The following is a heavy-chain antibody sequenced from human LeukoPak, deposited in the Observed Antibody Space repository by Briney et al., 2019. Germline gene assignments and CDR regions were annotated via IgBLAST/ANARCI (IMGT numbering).Heavy chain of an antibody. Sequence: GGSLRLSCAASGFTFSRYTMNWVRQAPGKGLEWVAYISRSSSSKHYADSVKGRFTISRDNAKNSLYLQMSSLRDEDTAVYYCVREDPSEYGSIDYWGQGTLATVSS. D-gene: IGHD3-10*01. J-gene: IGHJ4*02. V-gene: IGHV3-48*02. CDR1: GFTFSRYT. CDR3: VREDPSEYGSIDY. CDR2: ISRSSSSK.